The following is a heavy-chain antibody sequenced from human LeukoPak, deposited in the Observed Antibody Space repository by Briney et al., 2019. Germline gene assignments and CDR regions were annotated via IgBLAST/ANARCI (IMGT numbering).Heavy chain of an antibody. CDR2: IKQEGSEK. Sequence: GGSLRLSCAASGFTFSSYWISWVRQAPGNVLEWVANIKQEGSEKYYVDSVKGRFTISRDNAKNSLYLQMNSLRAEDTAVYYCARLHQGWFDPWGQGTLVTVS. CDR1: GFTFSSYW. V-gene: IGHV3-7*01. J-gene: IGHJ5*02. CDR3: ARLHQGWFDP.